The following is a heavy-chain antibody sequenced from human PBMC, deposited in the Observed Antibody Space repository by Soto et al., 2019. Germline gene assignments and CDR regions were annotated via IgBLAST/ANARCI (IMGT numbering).Heavy chain of an antibody. J-gene: IGHJ4*02. V-gene: IGHV4-4*02. D-gene: IGHD6-13*01. CDR2: IYHSGST. Sequence: QVQLQESGPGLVKPSGTLSLTCAVSGGSISSSNWWSWVRQPPGKGLEWIGEIYHSGSTNYNPSHKGRVNISADKTTNQLTLKLRSVTAADTAVYYCARDRKSSSWSRTAYWGQGTLVTVSS. CDR3: ARDRKSSSWSRTAY. CDR1: GGSISSSNW.